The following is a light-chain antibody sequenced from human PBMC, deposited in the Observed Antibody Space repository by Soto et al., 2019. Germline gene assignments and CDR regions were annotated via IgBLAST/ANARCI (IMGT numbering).Light chain of an antibody. CDR2: EVN. V-gene: IGLV2-14*01. CDR1: SSDVGGYDY. Sequence: QSVLAQPASVSGSPGQPITISCTGTSSDVGGYDYVSWYQLHPGKAPKLMVFEVNNRPSGASYRFSGSKSGNTASLTISGLQAEDEADYFCSSYSISTAYLFGTGTKVT. CDR3: SSYSISTAYL. J-gene: IGLJ1*01.